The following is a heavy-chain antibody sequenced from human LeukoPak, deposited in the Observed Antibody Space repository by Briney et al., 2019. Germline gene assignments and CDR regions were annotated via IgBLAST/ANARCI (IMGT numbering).Heavy chain of an antibody. J-gene: IGHJ4*02. CDR3: ARRGYYDSGGYYGY. D-gene: IGHD3-22*01. Sequence: ASETLSLTCTVSGGSISSRSYYWGWIRQPPGKGLEWIGSIYYSGSTYYNPSLKSRVTISVDTSKNQFSLNLSSVTAADTAVYYCARRGYYDSGGYYGYWGQGTLVTVSS. V-gene: IGHV4-39*01. CDR2: IYYSGST. CDR1: GGSISSRSYY.